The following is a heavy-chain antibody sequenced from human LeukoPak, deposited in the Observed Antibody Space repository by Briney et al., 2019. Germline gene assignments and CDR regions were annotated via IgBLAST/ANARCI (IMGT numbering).Heavy chain of an antibody. J-gene: IGHJ5*02. Sequence: SEALSVTCTDSGDSISSYYWTWIRQPPGKGLEWIGYIYFSGNTNYNSSLKSRVTISLDTSKNQFSLKLSSVTAADTAVYYCARHTDVVVAATQEDNWSDTWGQGNLVTVSS. CDR2: IYFSGNT. CDR3: ARHTDVVVAATQEDNWSDT. D-gene: IGHD2-15*01. V-gene: IGHV4-59*08. CDR1: GDSISSYY.